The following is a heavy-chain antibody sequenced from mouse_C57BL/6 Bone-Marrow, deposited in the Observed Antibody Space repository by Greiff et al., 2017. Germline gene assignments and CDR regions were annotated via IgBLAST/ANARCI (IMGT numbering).Heavy chain of an antibody. CDR3: GGYYYGSSYNWYFDV. J-gene: IGHJ1*03. CDR1: GYTFTSYW. CDR2: IYPGSGST. V-gene: IGHV1-55*01. Sequence: QVHVKQSGAELVKPGASVKMSCKASGYTFTSYWITWVKQRPGQGLEWIGDIYPGSGSTNYNEKFKSKATLTVDTSSSTAYMQLSSLTSEDSAVYYCGGYYYGSSYNWYFDVWGTGTTVTVSS. D-gene: IGHD1-1*01.